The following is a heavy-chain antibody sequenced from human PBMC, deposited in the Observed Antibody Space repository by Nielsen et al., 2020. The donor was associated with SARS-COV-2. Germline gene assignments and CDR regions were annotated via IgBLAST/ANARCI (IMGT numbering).Heavy chain of an antibody. J-gene: IGHJ4*02. CDR1: GFTFSTYA. V-gene: IGHV3-23*03. Sequence: GGSLRLSCAASGFTFSTYAMSWVRQAPGKGLVWVSRIDSGGTSTSNADSVKGRFTISRDNAKNTLYLHMNSLRAEDTAVYFCAKVGSGYYYSYFDYWGQGTLVTVSS. CDR3: AKVGSGYYYSYFDY. CDR2: IDSGGTST. D-gene: IGHD3-22*01.